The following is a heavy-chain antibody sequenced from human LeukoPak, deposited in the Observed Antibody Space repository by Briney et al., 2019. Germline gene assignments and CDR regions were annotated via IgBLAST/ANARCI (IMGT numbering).Heavy chain of an antibody. CDR2: IYYSGST. Sequence: SETLSLTCTVSDGSISSHYWSWIRQPPGKGLEWIGYIYYSGSTSYNSSLKSRVTISVDTSKNQFSLKLSSVTVADTAVYYCARGGYYDRSGNSYKFGFDLWGQGTMVTVSS. CDR3: ARGGYYDRSGNSYKFGFDL. D-gene: IGHD3-22*01. CDR1: DGSISSHY. J-gene: IGHJ3*01. V-gene: IGHV4-59*11.